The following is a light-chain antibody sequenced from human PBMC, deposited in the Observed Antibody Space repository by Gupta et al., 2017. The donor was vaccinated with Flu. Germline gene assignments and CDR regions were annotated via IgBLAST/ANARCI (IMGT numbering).Light chain of an antibody. Sequence: TLSLSPGERATLSCGASQSVSSSYLAWYQQKPGRAPRLLIYDASSRATGIPDRFSGSGYGTDFTLTISRREPEDFAVYYCQQYGSSPPYTFGQGTKMEIK. J-gene: IGKJ2*01. CDR1: QSVSSSY. CDR3: QQYGSSPPYT. V-gene: IGKV3D-20*01. CDR2: DAS.